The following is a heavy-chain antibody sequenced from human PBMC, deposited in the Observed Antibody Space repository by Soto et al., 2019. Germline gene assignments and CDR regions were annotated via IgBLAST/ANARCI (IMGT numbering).Heavy chain of an antibody. Sequence: GGSLRLSCAASGFTFSSYAMSWVRQAPGKGLEWVSAISGSGGSTYYADSVKGRFTISRDNSKNTLYLQMNSLRAEDTAVYYCAKPDYDILTGYQDFDYWGQGTLVTVSS. D-gene: IGHD3-9*01. CDR2: ISGSGGST. CDR3: AKPDYDILTGYQDFDY. CDR1: GFTFSSYA. J-gene: IGHJ4*02. V-gene: IGHV3-23*01.